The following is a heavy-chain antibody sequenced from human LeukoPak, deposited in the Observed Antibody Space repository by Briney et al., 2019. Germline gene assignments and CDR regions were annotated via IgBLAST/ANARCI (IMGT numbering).Heavy chain of an antibody. Sequence: GASVKVSCKASGYTFTSYAMHWVRQAPGQRLEWMGWINAGNGNTKYSQKFQGRVTVIRDTSATTAYMELSSLRSEDTAVYYCARVPGYSNIFDYWGQGTLVTVS. V-gene: IGHV1-3*01. CDR2: INAGNGNT. J-gene: IGHJ4*02. CDR3: ARVPGYSNIFDY. D-gene: IGHD5-18*01. CDR1: GYTFTSYA.